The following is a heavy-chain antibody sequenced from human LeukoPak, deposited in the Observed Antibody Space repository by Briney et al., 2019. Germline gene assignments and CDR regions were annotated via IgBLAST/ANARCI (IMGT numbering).Heavy chain of an antibody. Sequence: GASVKVSCKASGYTFTDYHLHRVRQAPGQGLEWVGWINADGGANYAQEFQGRVTMTRDTSISTAYMELSSLRSDDTAVYYCARYPLGYSGYLKDWGQGTLVTVSS. CDR2: INADGGA. V-gene: IGHV1-2*02. CDR3: ARYPLGYSGYLKD. D-gene: IGHD5-12*01. CDR1: GYTFTDYH. J-gene: IGHJ4*02.